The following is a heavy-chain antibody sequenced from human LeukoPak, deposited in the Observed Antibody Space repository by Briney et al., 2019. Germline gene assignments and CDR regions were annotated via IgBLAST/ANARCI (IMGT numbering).Heavy chain of an antibody. CDR1: GFSFDDYA. J-gene: IGHJ6*02. CDR3: ARDYYGSGSPMMLYYYYGMDV. V-gene: IGHV3-9*01. D-gene: IGHD3-10*01. Sequence: GGSLRLSCAASGFSFDDYAMHWVRQAPGKGLEWVAGISWNSGSIGYADSVKGRFTISRDNAKNSLYLQMNSLRDEDTAVYYCARDYYGSGSPMMLYYYYGMDVWGQGTTVTVSS. CDR2: ISWNSGSI.